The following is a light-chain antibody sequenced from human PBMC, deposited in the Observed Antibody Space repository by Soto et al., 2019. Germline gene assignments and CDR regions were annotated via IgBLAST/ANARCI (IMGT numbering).Light chain of an antibody. CDR2: EVS. CDR3: SSYATSRDVL. J-gene: IGLJ2*01. V-gene: IGLV2-14*01. CDR1: SSDVGGYNY. Sequence: QSALTQPASVSGSLGQWITISCTGTSSDVGGYNYVSWYQHHPGKAPKLIIYEVSDRPSGVSNRFSGSKSGNTASLTISGLQAEDEADYYCSSYATSRDVLFGGGTKLTVL.